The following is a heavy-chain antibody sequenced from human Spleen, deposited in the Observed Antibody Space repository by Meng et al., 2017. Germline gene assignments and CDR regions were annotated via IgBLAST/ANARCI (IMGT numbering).Heavy chain of an antibody. CDR1: GFSFIDYA. Sequence: QEHLVESGGGVVQPGRSLRLSCAASGFSFIDYAMHWVRQAPGKGLEWVAVILYDGSREYYADSVKGRFTVSRDNPRNTLYLEMNSLRDEDTAVYYCVRTFGADYWGQGALVTVSS. J-gene: IGHJ4*02. D-gene: IGHD3-16*01. V-gene: IGHV3-30-3*01. CDR3: VRTFGADY. CDR2: ILYDGSRE.